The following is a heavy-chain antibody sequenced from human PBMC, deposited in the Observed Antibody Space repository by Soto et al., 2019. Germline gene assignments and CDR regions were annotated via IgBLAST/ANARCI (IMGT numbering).Heavy chain of an antibody. V-gene: IGHV3-72*01. D-gene: IGHD1-26*01. Sequence: EVQLVESGGGLVQPGGSLRLSCAASGFTFSDHYMDWVRQAPGKGLEWVGRSRNKANSYSTEYAASVKGRFTISRDESKNSLYLQMNSLKTEDTAVYYCARSSGSYTRGLDYWGQGTLVTVSS. CDR2: SRNKANSYST. J-gene: IGHJ4*02. CDR1: GFTFSDHY. CDR3: ARSSGSYTRGLDY.